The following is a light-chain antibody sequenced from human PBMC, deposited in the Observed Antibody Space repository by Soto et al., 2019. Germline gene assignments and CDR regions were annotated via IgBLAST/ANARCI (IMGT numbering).Light chain of an antibody. CDR1: QRINKW. J-gene: IGKJ1*01. Sequence: DIQMTQSPSTLSASIGDRVTITCRASQRINKWLAWHQQKPGKAPKLLIYAASSLQSGVPSRFSGSGSGTDFTLTISCLQSEDFATYYCQQYYSYPRTFGQGTKVDIK. CDR3: QQYYSYPRT. V-gene: IGKV1-5*01. CDR2: AAS.